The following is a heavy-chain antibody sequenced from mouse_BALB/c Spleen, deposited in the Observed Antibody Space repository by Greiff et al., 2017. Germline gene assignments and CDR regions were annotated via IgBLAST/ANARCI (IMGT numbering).Heavy chain of an antibody. D-gene: IGHD2-1*01. J-gene: IGHJ2*01. V-gene: IGHV1-4*02. CDR2: INPSSGYT. CDR3: ARGNWDY. CDR1: GYTFTSYT. Sequence: QVQLQQSAAELARPGASVKMSCKASGYTFTSYTMHWVKQRPGQGLEWIGYINPSSGYTEYNQKFKDKTTLTADKSSSTAYMQLSSLTYEDTAVYSCARGNWDYWGEGTTLTVSS.